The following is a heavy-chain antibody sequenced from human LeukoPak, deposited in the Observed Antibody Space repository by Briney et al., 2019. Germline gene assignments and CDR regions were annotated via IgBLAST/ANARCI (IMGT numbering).Heavy chain of an antibody. CDR2: ISSSSSYI. CDR1: GFTFSSYS. D-gene: IGHD6-19*01. V-gene: IGHV3-21*01. CDR3: ARTIREQWLTIDY. J-gene: IGHJ4*02. Sequence: PGGSLRPSCAASGFTFSSYSMNWVRQAPGKGLEWVSSISSSSSYIYYADSVKGRFTISRDNAKNSLYLQMNSLRAEDTAVYYCARTIREQWLTIDYWGQGTLVTFSS.